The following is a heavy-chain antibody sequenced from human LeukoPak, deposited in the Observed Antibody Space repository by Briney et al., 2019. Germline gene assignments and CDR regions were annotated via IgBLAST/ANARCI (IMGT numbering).Heavy chain of an antibody. CDR1: GFTFGDYA. CDR3: TRVGGYYGSGSYNFDY. J-gene: IGHJ4*02. CDR2: IRSKAYGGTT. D-gene: IGHD3-10*01. Sequence: PGGSLRLSCTASGFTFGDYAMSWFRQAPGKGLEWVGFIRSKAYGGTTEYAASVKGRFTISRDDSKSIAYLQMNSLKTEDTAVYYCTRVGGYYGSGSYNFDYWGQGTLVTVSS. V-gene: IGHV3-49*03.